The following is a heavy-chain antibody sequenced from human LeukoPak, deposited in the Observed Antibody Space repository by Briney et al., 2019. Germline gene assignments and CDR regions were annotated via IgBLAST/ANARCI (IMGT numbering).Heavy chain of an antibody. CDR1: GGSFSGYY. D-gene: IGHD2-2*01. Sequence: SETLSLTCAVYGGSFSGYYWSWLRQPPGKGVEWIGEINHSGSTNYNPSLMSRVTISVDTSKNQFSLKLSSVTAANTAVYYCARGGPSVYCSSTSCSWWFDPWGQGTLVTVSS. V-gene: IGHV4-34*01. J-gene: IGHJ5*02. CDR3: ARGGPSVYCSSTSCSWWFDP. CDR2: INHSGST.